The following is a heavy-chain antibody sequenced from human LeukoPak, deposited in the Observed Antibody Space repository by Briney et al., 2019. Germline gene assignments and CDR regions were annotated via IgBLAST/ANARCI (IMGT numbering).Heavy chain of an antibody. Sequence: KPGGSLRLSCAVSGFTISDYYMSWIRQAPGKGLEWVAYISSGGSTISHADSVKGRFTISRDNAENSLYLQMNSLRVEDTAVYYCARREAAGRCFDYWGQGTLVTVSS. D-gene: IGHD6-13*01. V-gene: IGHV3-11*01. J-gene: IGHJ4*02. CDR1: GFTISDYY. CDR3: ARREAAGRCFDY. CDR2: ISSGGSTI.